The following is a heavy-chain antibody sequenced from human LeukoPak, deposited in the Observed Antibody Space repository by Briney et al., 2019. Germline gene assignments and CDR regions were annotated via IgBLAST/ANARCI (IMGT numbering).Heavy chain of an antibody. D-gene: IGHD2-2*01. V-gene: IGHV3-74*01. CDR1: GFTFSSYW. Sequence: GGSLRLSCAASGFTFSSYWMHWVRQAPGKGLVWVSRINSDGSSTSYADSVKGRFTISRGNAKNTLYLQMNSLRAEDTAVYYCAREPGPFVVVPAAMSAFDIWGQGTMVTVSS. CDR2: INSDGSST. J-gene: IGHJ3*02. CDR3: AREPGPFVVVPAAMSAFDI.